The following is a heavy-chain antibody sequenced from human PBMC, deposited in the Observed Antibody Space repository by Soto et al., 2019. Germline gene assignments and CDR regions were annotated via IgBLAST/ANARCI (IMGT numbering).Heavy chain of an antibody. V-gene: IGHV4-39*01. Sequence: QLQLQESGPGLVKPSETLSLTCTVSGGSISSSSYYWGWIRQPPGKGLEWIGSIYYSGSTYYNPSLKSRVTISVDTSKNQFSLKLSSVTAADTAVYYCARQIRDKGLHHDYWGQGTLVTVSS. CDR3: ARQIRDKGLHHDY. D-gene: IGHD5-12*01. CDR1: GGSISSSSYY. CDR2: IYYSGST. J-gene: IGHJ4*02.